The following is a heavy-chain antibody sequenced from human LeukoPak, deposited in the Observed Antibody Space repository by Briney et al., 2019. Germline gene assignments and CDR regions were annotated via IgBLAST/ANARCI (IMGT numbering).Heavy chain of an antibody. J-gene: IGHJ4*02. Sequence: GGSLRLSCAASGFTFSSNYMSWVRQAPGKGLEWVSVIYSGGDTYYADSVKGRVTISRDNSKNTLYLQMNSLRAEDTAVYYCARHIVPSTPDYWGQGTLVTVSS. CDR1: GFTFSSNY. D-gene: IGHD5-12*01. V-gene: IGHV3-66*04. CDR2: IYSGGDT. CDR3: ARHIVPSTPDY.